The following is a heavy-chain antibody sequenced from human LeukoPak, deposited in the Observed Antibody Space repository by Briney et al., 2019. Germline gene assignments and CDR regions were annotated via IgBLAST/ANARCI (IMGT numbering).Heavy chain of an antibody. Sequence: PGRSLRLSCAASGFTFSSYAMHWVRQAPGKRLEWVAVISYDGSNKYYADSVKGRFTISRDNSKNTLYLQMNSLRAEDTAVYYCARKSSYCSSTSCSRYYYYYMDVWGKGTTVTVSS. CDR3: ARKSSYCSSTSCSRYYYYYMDV. V-gene: IGHV3-30*01. D-gene: IGHD2-2*01. CDR2: ISYDGSNK. J-gene: IGHJ6*03. CDR1: GFTFSSYA.